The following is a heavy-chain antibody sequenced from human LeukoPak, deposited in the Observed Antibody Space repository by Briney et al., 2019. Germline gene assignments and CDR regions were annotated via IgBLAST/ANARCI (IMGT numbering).Heavy chain of an antibody. V-gene: IGHV5-51*01. CDR2: IYPGDSDT. CDR3: ARHGRRIAVDF. CDR1: GYSFTSYW. D-gene: IGHD6-19*01. Sequence: GESLKISCKGSGYSFTSYWIGWVRQMPGKGLEWMRIIYPGDSDTRYSPSFQGQVTISADKTISTAYLQWSRLKASDTPMYYCARHGRRIAVDFWGQGTLVTVSS. J-gene: IGHJ4*02.